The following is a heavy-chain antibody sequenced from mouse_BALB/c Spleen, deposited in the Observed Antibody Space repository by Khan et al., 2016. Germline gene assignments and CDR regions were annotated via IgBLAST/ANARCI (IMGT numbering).Heavy chain of an antibody. CDR3: ARSPFYYGNYYAMDY. CDR2: IDPANGNT. CDR1: GFNIKDTY. J-gene: IGHJ4*01. D-gene: IGHD1-1*01. V-gene: IGHV14-3*02. Sequence: VQLQQPGAELVKPGASVKLSCTASGFNIKDTYMHWVKQRPEQGLEWIGRIDPANGNTKYDPKLQGKATITADTSSNTAYLQLSSLTSEDTAVYYCARSPFYYGNYYAMDYWGQGTSVTVSS.